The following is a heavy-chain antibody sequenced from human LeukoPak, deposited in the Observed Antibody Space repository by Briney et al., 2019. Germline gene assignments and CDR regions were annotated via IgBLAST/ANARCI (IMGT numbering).Heavy chain of an antibody. J-gene: IGHJ2*01. Sequence: ASVKVSCKASGYRLRNHGISWVRQAPGQGLEWMGWIGADSGDTHGDTHYAEKLRGRVTMTTDTSTDTAYMDVRSLTSDDTAVYYCARGSSPYNWYFDLWGRGTLVTVSS. CDR1: GYRLRNHG. V-gene: IGHV1-18*01. CDR3: ARGSSPYNWYFDL. CDR2: IGADSGDTHGDT. D-gene: IGHD4-11*01.